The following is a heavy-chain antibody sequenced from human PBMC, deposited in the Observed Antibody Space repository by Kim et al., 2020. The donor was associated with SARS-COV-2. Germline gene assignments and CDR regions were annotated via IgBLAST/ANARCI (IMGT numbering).Heavy chain of an antibody. CDR3: ARELGYCSGGSCYTGGNYYYYGMDV. V-gene: IGHV4-34*01. Sequence: SETLSLTCAVYGGSFSGYYWSWIRQPPGKGLEWIGEINHSASTNYNPSLKSRVTISVDTSKNQFSLKLSSVTAADTAVYYCARELGYCSGGSCYTGGNYYYYGMDVWGQGTTVTVSS. J-gene: IGHJ6*02. CDR2: INHSAST. CDR1: GGSFSGYY. D-gene: IGHD2-15*01.